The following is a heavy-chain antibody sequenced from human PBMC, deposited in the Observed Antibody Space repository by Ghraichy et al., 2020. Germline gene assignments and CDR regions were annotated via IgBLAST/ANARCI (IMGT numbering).Heavy chain of an antibody. CDR3: ARVQQQLDRGTYYYGMDV. V-gene: IGHV4-59*01. Sequence: SETLSLTCTVSGGSISSYYWSWIRQPPGKGLEWIGYIYYSGSTNYNPSLKSRVTISVDTSKNQFSLKLSSVTAADTAVYYCARVQQQLDRGTYYYGMDVWSQGTTVTVSS. J-gene: IGHJ6*02. CDR2: IYYSGST. D-gene: IGHD6-13*01. CDR1: GGSISSYY.